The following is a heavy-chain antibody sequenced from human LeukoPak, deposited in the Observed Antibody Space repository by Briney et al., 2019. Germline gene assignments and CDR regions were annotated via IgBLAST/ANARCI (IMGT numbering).Heavy chain of an antibody. D-gene: IGHD6-13*01. CDR2: ISGGGGST. CDR3: AKDHRPGIAAAGTGGFDY. J-gene: IGHJ4*02. CDR1: GFTFSSYA. V-gene: IGHV3-23*01. Sequence: GGSLRLSCAASGFTFSSYAMSWVRQAPGKGLEWVSAISGGGGSTYYADSVKGRFTISRDNSKNRLYQEMNSLRAEDTAVYYCAKDHRPGIAAAGTGGFDYWGQGTLVTVSS.